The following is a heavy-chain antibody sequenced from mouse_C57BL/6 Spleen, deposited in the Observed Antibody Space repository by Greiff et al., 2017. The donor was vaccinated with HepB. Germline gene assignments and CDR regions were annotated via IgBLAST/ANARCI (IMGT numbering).Heavy chain of an antibody. CDR3: ARDEDGSTFYFDY. V-gene: IGHV5-4*01. CDR2: ISDGGSYT. J-gene: IGHJ2*01. CDR1: GFTFSSYA. D-gene: IGHD1-1*01. Sequence: EVMLVESGGGLVKPGGSLKLSCAASGFTFSSYAMSWVRQTPEKRLEWVATISDGGSYTYYPDNVKGRFTISRDNAKNNLYLQMSHLKSEDTAMYYDARDEDGSTFYFDYWGQGTTLTVSS.